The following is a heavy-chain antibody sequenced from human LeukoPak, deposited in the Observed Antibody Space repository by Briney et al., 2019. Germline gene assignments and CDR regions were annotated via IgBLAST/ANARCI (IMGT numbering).Heavy chain of an antibody. CDR3: ARDRIAAAGESPLRY. CDR2: ISSSSSTI. Sequence: GGSLRLSCAASGFTFSSYSMNWVRQAPGKGLEWVSYISSSSSTIYYADSVKGRFTISRDNAKKSLYLQMNSLRAEDTAVYYCARDRIAAAGESPLRYWGQGTLVTVSS. D-gene: IGHD6-13*01. J-gene: IGHJ4*02. CDR1: GFTFSSYS. V-gene: IGHV3-48*01.